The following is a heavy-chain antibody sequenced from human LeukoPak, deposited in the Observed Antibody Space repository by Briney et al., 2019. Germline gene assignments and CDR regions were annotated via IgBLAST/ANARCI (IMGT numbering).Heavy chain of an antibody. Sequence: ASVKVSCEASGYTFTSYDINWVRQATGQGLEWMGWMNPNSGNTAYAQKFQGRVTMTRDTSISTAYMELSGLRSDDTAVYFCARGPRNDPWGQGTLVTVSS. CDR2: MNPNSGNT. J-gene: IGHJ5*02. CDR3: ARGPRNDP. V-gene: IGHV1-8*01. D-gene: IGHD1-14*01. CDR1: GYTFTSYD.